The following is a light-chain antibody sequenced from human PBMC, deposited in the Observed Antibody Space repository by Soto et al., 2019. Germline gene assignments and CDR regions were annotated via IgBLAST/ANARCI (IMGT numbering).Light chain of an antibody. J-gene: IGLJ2*01. CDR1: ESNLGTGYD. V-gene: IGLV1-40*01. CDR3: QSYDSILSAVV. CDR2: ENS. Sequence: QLVLTQPPSLSGAPGQRVSIFCSGAESNLGTGYDVHWYQQAPGKAPRLLIYENSLRPSGVPDRFSASKSGTSASLDITGLQSEDEADYFCQSYDSILSAVVFGGGTKLTVL.